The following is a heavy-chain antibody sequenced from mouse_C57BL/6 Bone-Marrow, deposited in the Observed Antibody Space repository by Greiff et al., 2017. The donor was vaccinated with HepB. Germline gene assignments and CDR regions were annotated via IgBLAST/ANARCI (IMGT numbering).Heavy chain of an antibody. CDR3: ARVTTVGDDYAMDY. D-gene: IGHD1-1*01. Sequence: QVQLQQSGSELRRPGSSVKLSCKDFDSEVFPIAYMSWVRQKPGHGFEWIGGILPSIGRTIYGEKFEDKATLDADTLSNTAYLELNSLTSEDSAIYYCARVTTVGDDYAMDYWGQGTSVTVSS. CDR2: ILPSIGRT. CDR1: DSEVFPIAY. J-gene: IGHJ4*01. V-gene: IGHV15-2*01.